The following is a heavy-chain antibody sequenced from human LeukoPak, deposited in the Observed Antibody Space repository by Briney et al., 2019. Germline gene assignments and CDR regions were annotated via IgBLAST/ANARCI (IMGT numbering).Heavy chain of an antibody. D-gene: IGHD3-22*01. CDR2: INHSGST. CDR1: GGSFSGYY. V-gene: IGHV4-34*01. Sequence: SETLSLTCAVYGGSFSGYYWSWIRQPPGKGLEWIGEINHSGSTNYNPSLRSRVTISVDTSKNQFSLKLSSVTAADTAVYYCARGLNDSSGYYRTRFDYWGQGTLVTVSS. CDR3: ARGLNDSSGYYRTRFDY. J-gene: IGHJ4*02.